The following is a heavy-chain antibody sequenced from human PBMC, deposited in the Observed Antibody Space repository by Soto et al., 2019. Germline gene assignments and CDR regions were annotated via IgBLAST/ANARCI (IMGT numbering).Heavy chain of an antibody. CDR3: AKDISSGYYYFHY. V-gene: IGHV3-23*01. D-gene: IGHD3-22*01. CDR2: MSGDGVST. J-gene: IGHJ4*02. Sequence: PGGSLRLSCAASGFTFSSYAMSWVRQAPGKGLEWVSLMSGDGVSTYYADSVKGRFTISRDNSKNTLYLQMNSLRAEDTAIYYCAKDISSGYYYFHYSGQGPLGTLST. CDR1: GFTFSSYA.